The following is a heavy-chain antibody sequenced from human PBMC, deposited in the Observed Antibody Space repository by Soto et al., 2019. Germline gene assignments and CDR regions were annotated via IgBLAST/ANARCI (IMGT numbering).Heavy chain of an antibody. CDR2: ISAYNGNT. CDR3: AGERDDSSWSSVEYFQH. J-gene: IGHJ1*01. CDR1: GYTFSSYG. V-gene: IGHV1-18*01. Sequence: QVQLVQSGAEVKKPGASVKVSCKASGYTFSSYGISWVRQAPGQGLEWMGWISAYNGNTNYGQKLQGRLTMTTDTSTSTAYMELRSLRSDDTAVYYCAGERDDSSWSSVEYFQHWGQGTLVTVSS. D-gene: IGHD6-13*01.